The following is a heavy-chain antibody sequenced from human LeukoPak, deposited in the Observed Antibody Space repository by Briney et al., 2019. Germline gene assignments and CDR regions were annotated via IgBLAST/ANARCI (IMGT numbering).Heavy chain of an antibody. D-gene: IGHD3-10*01. V-gene: IGHV4-59*01. CDR1: GGSISSYY. Sequence: PSETLSLTCTVSGGSISSYYWSWIRQPPGKGLEWIGYIYYSGSTNYNPSLKSRVTISVDTSKNQFSLKLSSVTAADTAVYYCARVVMRSGSYYNKAWFDPWGQGTLVTVSS. CDR3: ARVVMRSGSYYNKAWFDP. J-gene: IGHJ5*02. CDR2: IYYSGST.